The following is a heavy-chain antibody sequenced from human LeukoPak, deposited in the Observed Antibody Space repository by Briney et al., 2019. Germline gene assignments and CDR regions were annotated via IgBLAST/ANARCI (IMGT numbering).Heavy chain of an antibody. CDR1: GFTFSSYS. Sequence: GGSLRLSCAASGFTFSSYSMNWVRQAPGKGLEWVSSISSSSSYIYYADSVKGRFTISRDNAKNSLYLQMNSLRAEDTGVYYCARESWSSRRCYYYYGMDVWGQGTTVTVS. CDR3: ARESWSSRRCYYYYGMDV. J-gene: IGHJ6*02. D-gene: IGHD2-2*01. CDR2: ISSSSSYI. V-gene: IGHV3-21*01.